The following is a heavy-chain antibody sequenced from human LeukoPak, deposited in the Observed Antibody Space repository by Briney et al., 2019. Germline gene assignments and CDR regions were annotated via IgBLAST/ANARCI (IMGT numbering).Heavy chain of an antibody. CDR3: AKGTRGYCSSTSCARFDY. Sequence: GGSLRPSCAASGCIFSSYVMSWVRQAAGKGLEWVSAISGSGGSTYYADSVKGRFTISRDNSKNTLYLQMNSLRAEDTAVYYCAKGTRGYCSSTSCARFDYWGQGTLVTVSS. CDR1: GCIFSSYV. J-gene: IGHJ4*02. CDR2: ISGSGGST. D-gene: IGHD2-2*01. V-gene: IGHV3-23*01.